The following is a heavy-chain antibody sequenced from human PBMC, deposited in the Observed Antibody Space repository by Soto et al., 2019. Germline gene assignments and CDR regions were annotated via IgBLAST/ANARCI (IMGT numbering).Heavy chain of an antibody. CDR2: IYPGDHET. D-gene: IGHD6-13*01. Sequence: GESLKISCQSSGYTFSNFWIGWVRQLPGKGLEWMGIIYPGDHETRYSPSFHGKVTISADKSINTAYLQWNSLEASDTAFYFCARSPRSSPYFDYWGQGALVTVSS. CDR3: ARSPRSSPYFDY. J-gene: IGHJ4*02. V-gene: IGHV5-51*01. CDR1: GYTFSNFW.